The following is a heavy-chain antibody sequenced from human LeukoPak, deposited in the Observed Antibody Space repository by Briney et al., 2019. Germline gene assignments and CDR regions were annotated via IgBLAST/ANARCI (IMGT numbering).Heavy chain of an antibody. Sequence: ASVNVSCKASGYSFTGYYIHWVRQAPGQGFEWMGWINPDSGGTSYGQKFQGRVTMTRDTSITTAYMELSRLRSDDTAVYYCARAGGAYSHGWGAFDIWGQGTMVTVSS. J-gene: IGHJ3*02. V-gene: IGHV1-2*02. CDR3: ARAGGAYSHGWGAFDI. D-gene: IGHD5-18*01. CDR2: INPDSGGT. CDR1: GYSFTGYY.